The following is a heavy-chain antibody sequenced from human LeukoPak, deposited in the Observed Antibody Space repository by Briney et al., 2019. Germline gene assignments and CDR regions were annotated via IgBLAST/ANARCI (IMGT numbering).Heavy chain of an antibody. D-gene: IGHD4-17*01. CDR3: ASLRGDYGDLPPDDAFDI. Sequence: GGSLRLSCAASGFTFGSYSMNWVRQAPGKGLEWVSSISSSSSYIYYADSVKGRFTISRDNAKNSLYLQMNSLRAEDTAVYYCASLRGDYGDLPPDDAFDIWGQGTMVTVSS. CDR2: ISSSSSYI. V-gene: IGHV3-21*01. CDR1: GFTFGSYS. J-gene: IGHJ3*02.